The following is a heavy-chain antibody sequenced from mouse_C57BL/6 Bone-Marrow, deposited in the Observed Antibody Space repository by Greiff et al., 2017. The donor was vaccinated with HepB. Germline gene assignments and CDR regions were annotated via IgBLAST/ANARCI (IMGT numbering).Heavy chain of an antibody. CDR3: ARYWTDYSNSYYFDY. D-gene: IGHD2-5*01. V-gene: IGHV1-55*01. CDR1: GYTFTSYW. Sequence: QVQLQQPGAELVKPGASVKMSCKASGYTFTSYWITWVKQRPGQGLEWIGDIYPGSGSTNYNEKFKSKATLTVDTSSSTAYMQLSSLTSEDSAVYYCARYWTDYSNSYYFDYWGQGTTLTVSS. J-gene: IGHJ2*01. CDR2: IYPGSGST.